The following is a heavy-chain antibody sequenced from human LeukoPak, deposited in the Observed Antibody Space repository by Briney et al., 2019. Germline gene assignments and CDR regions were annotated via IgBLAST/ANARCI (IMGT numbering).Heavy chain of an antibody. CDR2: ISYDGSNK. V-gene: IGHV3-30-3*01. Sequence: PGGSLRLSCAASGFTFSSYAMHWVRQAPGKGLEWVAVISYDGSNKYYADSVKGRFTISRDNSKNTLYPQMNSPRAEDTAVYYCARTRGYSYGHSSEAYYFDYWGQGTLVTVSS. CDR1: GFTFSSYA. D-gene: IGHD5-18*01. CDR3: ARTRGYSYGHSSEAYYFDY. J-gene: IGHJ4*02.